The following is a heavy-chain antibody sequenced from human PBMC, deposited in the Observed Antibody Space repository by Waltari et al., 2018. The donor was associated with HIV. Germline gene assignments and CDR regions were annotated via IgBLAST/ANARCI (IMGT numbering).Heavy chain of an antibody. Sequence: QVQLVQSGAEVKKPGASVKVSCQASGYTFTSYSMHWVRQAPGRRFEWMGWINAGNGNTKYSQKMQDRVTITRDTSASTAYMELTSLRSEDTAVYYCAREKNIPEKYHGMDVWGQGNTVTVSS. CDR3: AREKNIPEKYHGMDV. J-gene: IGHJ6*02. CDR2: INAGNGNT. V-gene: IGHV1-3*01. CDR1: GYTFTSYS.